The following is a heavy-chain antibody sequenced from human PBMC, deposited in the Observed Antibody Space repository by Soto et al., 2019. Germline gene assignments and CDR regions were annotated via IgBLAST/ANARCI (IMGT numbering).Heavy chain of an antibody. J-gene: IGHJ5*02. D-gene: IGHD6-13*01. CDR2: IIPIFGTA. V-gene: IGHV1-69*13. CDR1: GGTFSSYA. Sequence: EASVKVSCKASGGTFSSYAISWVRQAPGQGLEWMGGIIPIFGTANYAQKFQGRVTITADESTSTAYMELSSLRSEDTAVYYCARKAYSRNWFDPWGQGTLVTVSS. CDR3: ARKAYSRNWFDP.